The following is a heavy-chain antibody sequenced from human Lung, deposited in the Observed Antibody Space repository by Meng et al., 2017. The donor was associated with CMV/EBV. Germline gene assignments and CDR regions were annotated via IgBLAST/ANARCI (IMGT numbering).Heavy chain of an antibody. CDR2: ISSGVST. CDR1: GFTFKNNY. V-gene: IGHV3-66*02. CDR3: ANSHFGESSLDY. D-gene: IGHD3-10*01. Sequence: ESXKISXAGSGFTFKNNYMTWVRQFPGKGLEWVSVISSGVSTYYADSVKGRFTISRDNSKNTLYLQMNSLRAEDTAVYYCANSHFGESSLDYWGQGALVTVSS. J-gene: IGHJ4*02.